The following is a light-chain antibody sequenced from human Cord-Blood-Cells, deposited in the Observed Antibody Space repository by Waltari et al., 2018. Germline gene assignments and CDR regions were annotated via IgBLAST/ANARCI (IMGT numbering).Light chain of an antibody. CDR2: GAS. J-gene: IGKJ5*01. V-gene: IGKV3-20*01. CDR1: QSVSSSY. Sequence: EIVLTQSPGTLSLSPGERATLSCRASQSVSSSYLAWYQQKPGQAPRLLIYGASSRATGIPCRFSGSGSGTDFTLTISRLEPEDFAVYYCQQYGSSPPITFGQGTRLEIK. CDR3: QQYGSSPPIT.